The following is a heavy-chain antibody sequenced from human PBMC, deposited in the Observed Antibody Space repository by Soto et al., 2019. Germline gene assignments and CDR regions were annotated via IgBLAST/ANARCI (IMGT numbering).Heavy chain of an antibody. J-gene: IGHJ6*02. V-gene: IGHV1-69*13. CDR3: ERDLDYYDSSVYYYGMDV. Sequence: ASVKVSCKASGGTFSSYAISWVRQAPGQGLEWMGGIIPIFGTANYAQKFQGRVTITADESTSTAYMELSSLRSEDTAVYYCERDLDYYDSSVYYYGMDVWGQGTTVTVSS. CDR2: IIPIFGTA. D-gene: IGHD3-22*01. CDR1: GGTFSSYA.